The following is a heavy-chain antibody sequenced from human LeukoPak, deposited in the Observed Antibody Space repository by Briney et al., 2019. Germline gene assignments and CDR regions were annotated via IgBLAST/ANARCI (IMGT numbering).Heavy chain of an antibody. CDR1: GFTFSSYA. CDR3: AKDIVVVPADLVFDY. D-gene: IGHD2-2*01. V-gene: IGHV3-23*01. CDR2: ISGSGGST. J-gene: IGHJ4*02. Sequence: GGSLRLSCAASGFTFSSYAMSWGRQAPGKGLEWVSAISGSGGSTYYADSVKGRFTISRDNSKNTLYLQMNSLRAEDTAVYYCAKDIVVVPADLVFDYWGQGALVTVSS.